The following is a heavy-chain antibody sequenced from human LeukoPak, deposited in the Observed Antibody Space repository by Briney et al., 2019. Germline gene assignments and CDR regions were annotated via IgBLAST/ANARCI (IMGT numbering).Heavy chain of an antibody. CDR1: GYTFTSYG. J-gene: IGHJ6*04. CDR2: IIPIFGTA. Sequence: ASVKVSCKASGYTFTSYGISWVRQAPGQGLEWMGGIIPIFGTANYAQKFQGRVTITADESTSTAYMELSSLRSEDTAVYYCATAGETDCSSTSCYTEGLGYYYYGMDVWGKGTTVTVSS. CDR3: ATAGETDCSSTSCYTEGLGYYYYGMDV. D-gene: IGHD2-2*02. V-gene: IGHV1-69*13.